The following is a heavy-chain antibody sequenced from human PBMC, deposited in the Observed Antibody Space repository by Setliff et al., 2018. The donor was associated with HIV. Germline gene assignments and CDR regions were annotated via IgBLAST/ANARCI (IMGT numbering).Heavy chain of an antibody. CDR3: AKVGREYNGYDLTFDS. CDR2: TWYDGRTT. CDR1: GFTFSSYV. J-gene: IGHJ4*02. D-gene: IGHD5-12*01. Sequence: PGGSLRLSCAASGFTFSSYVMHWVRQSPGKGLEWVALTWYDGRTTYYADSVKGRFTISRDNSKNTLNLQMNTLRAEDTAMYYCAKVGREYNGYDLTFDSWGQGTLVTVSS. V-gene: IGHV3-30*02.